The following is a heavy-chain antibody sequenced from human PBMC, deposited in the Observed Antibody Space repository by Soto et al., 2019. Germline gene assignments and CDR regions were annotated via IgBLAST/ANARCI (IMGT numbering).Heavy chain of an antibody. CDR2: INHSGST. CDR1: GGSFSGYY. Sequence: PSETLSLTCAVYGGSFSGYYWSWIRQPPGKGLEWIEEINHSGSTNYNPSLKSRVTISVDTSKNQFSLKLSSVTAADTAVYYCARVGYAVTTGGAFDIWGQGTMVT. J-gene: IGHJ3*02. CDR3: ARVGYAVTTGGAFDI. D-gene: IGHD4-17*01. V-gene: IGHV4-34*01.